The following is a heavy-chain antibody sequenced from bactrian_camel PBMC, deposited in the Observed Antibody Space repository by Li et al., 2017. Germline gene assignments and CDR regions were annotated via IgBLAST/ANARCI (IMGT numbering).Heavy chain of an antibody. J-gene: IGHJ4*01. CDR2: AYPRGGST. CDR3: AAAEDCLPVELGAGFGDEWRY. Sequence: HVQLVESGGGSVQAGGSLRLSCVFSGNTYSAKCMGWFRQVPGKEREGVAAAYPRGGSTYYADSVKGRFTISYDNPKRTVYLQMNSLKPEDTAMYYCAAAEDCLPVELGAGFGDEWRYWGQGTQVTVS. V-gene: IGHV3S54*01. D-gene: IGHD5*01. CDR1: GNTYSAKC.